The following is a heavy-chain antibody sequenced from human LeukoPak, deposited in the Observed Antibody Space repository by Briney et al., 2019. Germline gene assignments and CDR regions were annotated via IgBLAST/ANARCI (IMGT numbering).Heavy chain of an antibody. J-gene: IGHJ4*02. CDR3: AKGWTGYSSGWTD. V-gene: IGHV3-23*01. CDR2: ISGSGGST. Sequence: PGGSLRLSCAASGFTFSSYAMSWARQPPGKGLEWVSAISGSGGSTYYADSVKGRFTISRDNSKNTLYLQMNSLRAEDTAVYYCAKGWTGYSSGWTDWGQGTLVTVSS. CDR1: GFTFSSYA. D-gene: IGHD6-19*01.